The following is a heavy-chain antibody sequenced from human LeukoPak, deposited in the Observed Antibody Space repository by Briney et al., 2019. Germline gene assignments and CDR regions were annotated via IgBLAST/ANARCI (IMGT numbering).Heavy chain of an antibody. CDR1: GGSISSYY. J-gene: IGHJ4*02. V-gene: IGHV4-4*07. D-gene: IGHD3-22*01. CDR3: ARDTYYYDSSGYYRLDY. CDR2: IYTSGST. Sequence: RSETLSLTCTVSGGSISSYYWSWIRQPAGKGLEWIGRIYTSGSTNCNPSLKSRVTMSVDTSKNQFSLKLSSVTAADTAVYYCARDTYYYDSSGYYRLDYWGQGTLVTVSS.